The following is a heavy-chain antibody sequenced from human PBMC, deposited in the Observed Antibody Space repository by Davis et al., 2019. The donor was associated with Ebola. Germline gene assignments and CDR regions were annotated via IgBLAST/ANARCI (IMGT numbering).Heavy chain of an antibody. CDR1: GYTFTSYG. CDR3: ARAQFPTTSDY. CDR2: INPHNGNT. D-gene: IGHD1-1*01. J-gene: IGHJ4*02. Sequence: ASVKVSCKASGYTFTSYGITWVRQAPGQGLEWMGWINPHNGNTNYAQNVQGRVTMTTDTSTSTAYMEVGSLRSDDTAVYYCARAQFPTTSDYWGQGTLVIVSS. V-gene: IGHV1-18*04.